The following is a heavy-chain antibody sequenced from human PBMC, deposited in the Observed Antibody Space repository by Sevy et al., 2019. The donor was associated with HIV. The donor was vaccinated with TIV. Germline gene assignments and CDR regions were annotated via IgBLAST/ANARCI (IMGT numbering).Heavy chain of an antibody. D-gene: IGHD5-12*01. CDR2: ISYDGSNK. CDR1: GFTFSSYA. V-gene: IGHV3-30-3*01. Sequence: GGSLRLSCAASGFTFSSYAMHWVRQAPGKGLEWVAVISYDGSNKYYADSVKGRFTISRDNSKNTLYLQMNSLRGEDTAVYYCARERRWLRSGFDYWGQGTLVTVSS. CDR3: ARERRWLRSGFDY. J-gene: IGHJ4*02.